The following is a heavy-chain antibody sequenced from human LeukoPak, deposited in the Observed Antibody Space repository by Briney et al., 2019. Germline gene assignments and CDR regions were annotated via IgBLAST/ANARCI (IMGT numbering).Heavy chain of an antibody. CDR3: ATGRDSSGYYYSARYYFDY. V-gene: IGHV1-24*01. CDR1: GYTLTELS. CDR2: FDPEDGET. D-gene: IGHD3-22*01. Sequence: ASVKVSCKVSGYTLTELSMHWVRQAPGKGLEWMGGFDPEDGETIYAQKFQGRVTMTEDTSTDTAYMELSSLRSEDTAVYYRATGRDSSGYYYSARYYFDYWGQGTLVTVSS. J-gene: IGHJ4*02.